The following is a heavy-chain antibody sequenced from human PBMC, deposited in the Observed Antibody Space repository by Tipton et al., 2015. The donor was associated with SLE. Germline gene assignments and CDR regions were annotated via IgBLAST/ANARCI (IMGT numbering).Heavy chain of an antibody. Sequence: SLRLSCAASGFNFSSYEMNWVRQAPGKGLEWVSYISSSGSTIYYADSVKGRFTISRDNAKNSLYLQMNSLRAEDTAVYYCARAPSEDYYDSSGYKLLHAFDIWGQGTMVTVSS. J-gene: IGHJ3*02. D-gene: IGHD3-22*01. V-gene: IGHV3-48*03. CDR1: GFNFSSYE. CDR3: ARAPSEDYYDSSGYKLLHAFDI. CDR2: ISSSGSTI.